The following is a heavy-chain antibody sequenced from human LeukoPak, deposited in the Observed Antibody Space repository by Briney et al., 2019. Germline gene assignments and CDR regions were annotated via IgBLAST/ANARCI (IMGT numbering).Heavy chain of an antibody. J-gene: IGHJ4*02. CDR2: ISSSGSTI. CDR1: GFTFSSYE. D-gene: IGHD3-22*01. CDR3: AMHDSSGYFSLDY. V-gene: IGHV3-48*03. Sequence: GGSLRLSCVASGFTFSSYEMNWVRQAPGKGLEWVSYISSSGSTIYYADSVKGRFTISRDNSKNTLYLQMNSLRAEDTAVYYCAMHDSSGYFSLDYWGQGTLVTVSS.